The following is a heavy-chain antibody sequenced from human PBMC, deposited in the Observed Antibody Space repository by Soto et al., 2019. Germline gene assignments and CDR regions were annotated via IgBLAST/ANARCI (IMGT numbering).Heavy chain of an antibody. CDR3: ARDSIAVAPLDYYYYMDV. D-gene: IGHD2-15*01. CDR2: INSDGSST. Sequence: GGSMRLSCAASGLTFKSYCMHWVRQAPGKGLVWVSRINSDGSSTSYADSVKGRFTISRDNAKNTLYLQMNSLRAEDTAVYYCARDSIAVAPLDYYYYMDVWGKGTTVTVSS. V-gene: IGHV3-74*01. CDR1: GLTFKSYC. J-gene: IGHJ6*03.